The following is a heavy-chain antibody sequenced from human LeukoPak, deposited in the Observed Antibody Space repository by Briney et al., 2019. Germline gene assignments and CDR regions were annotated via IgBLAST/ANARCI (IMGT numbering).Heavy chain of an antibody. J-gene: IGHJ4*02. CDR2: IYYSGST. D-gene: IGHD1-7*01. CDR1: GGSISSSSYY. Sequence: SETLSLTCTVSGGSISSSSYYWSWIRQPPGKGLEWIGYIYYSGSTNYNPSLKSRVTISVDTSKNQFSLKLSSVTAADTAVYYCARTGITGTPLDYWGQGTLVTVSS. V-gene: IGHV4-61*01. CDR3: ARTGITGTPLDY.